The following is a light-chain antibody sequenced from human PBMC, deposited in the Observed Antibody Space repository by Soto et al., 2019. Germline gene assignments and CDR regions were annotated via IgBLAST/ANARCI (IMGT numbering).Light chain of an antibody. CDR1: QSISSY. J-gene: IGKJ1*01. Sequence: DIQMTQSPSSLSASVGDRVTITCRASQSISSYLNWYQQKPGKAPKLLIYAASSLQSGVPSRFSGSGSGTDFTLTISSLQPEDFATYSCQQLNSYPWTFGQGTKVEIK. V-gene: IGKV1-39*01. CDR2: AAS. CDR3: QQLNSYPWT.